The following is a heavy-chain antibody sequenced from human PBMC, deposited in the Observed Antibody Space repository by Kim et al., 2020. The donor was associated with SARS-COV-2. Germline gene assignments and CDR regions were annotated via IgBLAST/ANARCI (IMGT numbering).Heavy chain of an antibody. CDR2: ISSGANT. CDR3: AKYLRTTTPYFDY. V-gene: IGHV3-23*01. D-gene: IGHD1-1*01. J-gene: IGHJ4*02. CDR1: GFTFSSYA. Sequence: GGSLRLSCAASGFTFSSYAMTWVRQAPGKGLEWVSSISSGANTFYADSVKGRFTVSRDMSANTLYLQMNSLTAEDTAVYYCAKYLRTTTPYFDYWGQGTLVTVSS.